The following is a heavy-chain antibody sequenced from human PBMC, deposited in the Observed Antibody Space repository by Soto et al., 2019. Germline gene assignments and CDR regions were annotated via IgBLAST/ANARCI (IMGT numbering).Heavy chain of an antibody. D-gene: IGHD3-10*01. V-gene: IGHV1-69*06. CDR2: IIPIFGTA. J-gene: IGHJ6*02. Sequence: SVKVSCKASGGTFSSCAISWVRQAPGQGLEWMGGIIPIFGTANYAQKFQGRVTITADKSTSTAYMELSSLRSEDTAVYYCARKWFGESSRYYYYYGMDVWGQGTTVTVSS. CDR1: GGTFSSCA. CDR3: ARKWFGESSRYYYYYGMDV.